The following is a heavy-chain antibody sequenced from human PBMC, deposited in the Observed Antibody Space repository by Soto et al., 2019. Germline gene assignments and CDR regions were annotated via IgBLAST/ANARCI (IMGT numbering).Heavy chain of an antibody. D-gene: IGHD6-19*01. CDR2: IIPLFGTA. Sequence: QVQLEQSGGEVKQPGSSVRVSCKTSGGTFSTYAINWVRQAPGQGLEWIGAIIPLFGTADYSQKFQGRDTITADDSTSPAYVEPGSLRFDDTAVYFCARPKGTYSSGYYYFDFWGQGTLVTVSS. CDR3: ARPKGTYSSGYYYFDF. J-gene: IGHJ4*02. CDR1: GGTFSTYA. V-gene: IGHV1-69*01.